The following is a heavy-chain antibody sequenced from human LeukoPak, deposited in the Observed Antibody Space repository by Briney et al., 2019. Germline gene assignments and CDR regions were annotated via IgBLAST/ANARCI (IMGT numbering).Heavy chain of an antibody. Sequence: GGSLRLSCTASGFPFSDYEMNWVRQAPGKGLEWVSDIGSSGTTTSNADSVKGRFTISRDNVKNSLSPQMNTLTAEDTAVYYCARGGYSSGLDPFYYSYMDVWGKGTTVIVSS. CDR1: GFPFSDYE. D-gene: IGHD6-19*01. V-gene: IGHV3-48*03. CDR2: IGSSGTTT. J-gene: IGHJ6*03. CDR3: ARGGYSSGLDPFYYSYMDV.